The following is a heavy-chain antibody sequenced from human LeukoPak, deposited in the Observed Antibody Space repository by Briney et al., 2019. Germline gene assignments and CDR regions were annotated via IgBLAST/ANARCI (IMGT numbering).Heavy chain of an antibody. D-gene: IGHD3-3*01. CDR3: ARQKVARFHAFDI. V-gene: IGHV4-59*08. CDR1: GGSISSYY. Sequence: SETLSLTCTVSGGSISSYYWSWIRQPPGQGLVGIGYIYNSGSTNYNPSLKSRVTISVDTSKNQFPVKLSSVTAADTAVYYCARQKVARFHAFDIWGQGTMVTVSS. J-gene: IGHJ3*02. CDR2: IYNSGST.